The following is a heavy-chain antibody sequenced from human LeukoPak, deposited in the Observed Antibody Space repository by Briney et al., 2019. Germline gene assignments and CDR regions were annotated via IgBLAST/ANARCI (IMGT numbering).Heavy chain of an antibody. CDR2: MNPNSGNT. V-gene: IGHV1-8*01. Sequence: GASVKVSCKASGYTFTSYDINWVRQATGQGLEWMGWMNPNSGNTGYAQKFQGRVTMTRNNSISTAYMERSSLRSEDTAVYYCARARGRLASYYYMGVWGKGTTVTVSS. CDR3: ARARGRLASYYYMGV. D-gene: IGHD2-21*01. CDR1: GYTFTSYD. J-gene: IGHJ6*03.